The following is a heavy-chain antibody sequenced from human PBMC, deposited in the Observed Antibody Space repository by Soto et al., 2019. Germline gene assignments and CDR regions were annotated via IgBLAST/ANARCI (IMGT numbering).Heavy chain of an antibody. CDR1: GFTFSSYV. J-gene: IGHJ4*02. D-gene: IGHD1-1*01. Sequence: GGSLRLSCAASGFTFSSYVMSWVRQAPGKGLEWVSAISGSGGSTYYADSAKGRFTISRDNSKNTLYLQMNSLRAEDTAVYYCAKSGRPSVVNLITFFDYWGQGTLVTVSS. V-gene: IGHV3-23*01. CDR2: ISGSGGST. CDR3: AKSGRPSVVNLITFFDY.